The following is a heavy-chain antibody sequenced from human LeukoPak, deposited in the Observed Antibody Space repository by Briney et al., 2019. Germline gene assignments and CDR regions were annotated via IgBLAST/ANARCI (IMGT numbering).Heavy chain of an antibody. D-gene: IGHD4-17*01. CDR2: IKQDGSEK. J-gene: IGHJ4*02. CDR3: ARDRGDRLFDY. CDR1: GFIFSNYW. Sequence: GGSLRLSCAASGFIFSNYWMPWVRQSPGKGLEWVANIKQDGSEKYYVDSVKGRFTISRDNAKNSLYLQMNSLRAEDTAVYYCARDRGDRLFDYWGQGTLVTVSP. V-gene: IGHV3-7*01.